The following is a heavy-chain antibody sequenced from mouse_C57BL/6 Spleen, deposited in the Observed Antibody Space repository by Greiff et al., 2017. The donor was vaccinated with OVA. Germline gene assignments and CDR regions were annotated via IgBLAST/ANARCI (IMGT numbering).Heavy chain of an antibody. CDR3: ARGAAQAGDY. Sequence: VQRVESGPELVKPGASVKISCKASGYAFSSSWMNWVKQRPGKGLEWIGRIYPGDGDTNYNGKFKGKATLTADKSSSTAYMQLSSLTSEDSAVYFCARGAAQAGDYWGQGTSVTVSS. V-gene: IGHV1-82*01. D-gene: IGHD3-2*02. CDR1: GYAFSSSW. CDR2: IYPGDGDT. J-gene: IGHJ4*01.